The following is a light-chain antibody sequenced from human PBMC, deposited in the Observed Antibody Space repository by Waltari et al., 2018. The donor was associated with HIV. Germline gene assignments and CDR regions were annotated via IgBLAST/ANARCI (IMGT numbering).Light chain of an antibody. Sequence: QSALTQPASVSGSPGQSITISCTGTSSHVGSYNVVAWYQQHPGKAPKLMIYEVTKRPSGVSNRFSGSKSGNTASLTISGLQAEDEADYYCCSYAGRSTHVFGTGTKVTVL. J-gene: IGLJ1*01. CDR2: EVT. CDR1: SSHVGSYNV. CDR3: CSYAGRSTHV. V-gene: IGLV2-23*02.